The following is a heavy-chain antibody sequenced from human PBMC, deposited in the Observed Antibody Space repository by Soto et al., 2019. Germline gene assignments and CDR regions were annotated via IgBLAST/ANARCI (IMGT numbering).Heavy chain of an antibody. D-gene: IGHD3-16*02. CDR1: GGSFSGYY. J-gene: IGHJ4*02. CDR2: VNHSGST. V-gene: IGHV4-34*01. Sequence: SETLSLTCAVYGGSFSGYYWSWIRQPPGKGLEWIGEVNHSGSTNYNPSLKSRVTISVDTSKNQFSLKLSSVTAADTAVYYCARGKLSDYVWGSYRYHFDYWGQGTVVTVSS. CDR3: ARGKLSDYVWGSYRYHFDY.